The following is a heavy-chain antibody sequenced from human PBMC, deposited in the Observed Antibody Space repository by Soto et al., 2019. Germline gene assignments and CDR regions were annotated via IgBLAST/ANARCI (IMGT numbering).Heavy chain of an antibody. CDR1: GYTFTSYD. CDR2: MNPNSGNT. V-gene: IGHV1-8*01. J-gene: IGHJ5*02. D-gene: IGHD2-2*01. Sequence: ASVKVSCKASGYTFTSYDINWVRQATGQGLEWMGWMNPNSGNTGYAQKFQGRVTMTRNTSISTAYMELSSLRSEDTAVYYCARGLPVRVPGWFDPWGQGTRFTVSS. CDR3: ARGLPVRVPGWFDP.